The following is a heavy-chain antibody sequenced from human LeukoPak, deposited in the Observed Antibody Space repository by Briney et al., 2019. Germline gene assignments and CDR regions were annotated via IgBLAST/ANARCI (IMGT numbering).Heavy chain of an antibody. CDR2: IYTSGST. J-gene: IGHJ5*02. Sequence: KPSETLSLTCTVSGASISSYYWSWIRQPGGKGLEWRGRIYTSGSTTYNPSLKSRVTMSVDTSKTRFSLKLSSVAAANPAVYYCAREIGFGDRNWFDPWGQGTLVTVSA. CDR1: GASISSYY. CDR3: AREIGFGDRNWFDP. D-gene: IGHD3-10*01. V-gene: IGHV4-4*07.